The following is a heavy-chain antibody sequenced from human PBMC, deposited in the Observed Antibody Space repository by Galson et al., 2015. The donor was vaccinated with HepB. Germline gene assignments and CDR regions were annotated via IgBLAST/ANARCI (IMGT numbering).Heavy chain of an antibody. Sequence: SVKVSCKASGYTFTGYYMHWVRQAPGQGLEWMGRINPNSGGTNYAQKFQGRVTMTRDTSISTAYMELSRLRSDDTAVCYCARASGDYRNFDYWGQGTLVTVSS. D-gene: IGHD4-17*01. CDR2: INPNSGGT. CDR3: ARASGDYRNFDY. CDR1: GYTFTGYY. J-gene: IGHJ4*02. V-gene: IGHV1-2*06.